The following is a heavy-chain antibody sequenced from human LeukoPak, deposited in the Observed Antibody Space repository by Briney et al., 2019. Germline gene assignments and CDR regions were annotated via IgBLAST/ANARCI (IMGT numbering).Heavy chain of an antibody. Sequence: SVKVSCKASGGTFSSYAISWVRQAPGQGLEWMGGIIPIFGTANYAQKFQGRVTITTDESTSTAYMELSSLRSEDTAVYYCASETPYCSSTSCLYYYYMDVWGKGTTVTVSS. V-gene: IGHV1-69*05. J-gene: IGHJ6*03. CDR2: IIPIFGTA. CDR3: ASETPYCSSTSCLYYYYMDV. CDR1: GGTFSSYA. D-gene: IGHD2-2*01.